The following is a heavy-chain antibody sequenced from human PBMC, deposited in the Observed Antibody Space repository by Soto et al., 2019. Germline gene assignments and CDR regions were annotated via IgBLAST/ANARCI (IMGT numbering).Heavy chain of an antibody. CDR3: VKHAEYQLVSWFDP. V-gene: IGHV3-23*01. J-gene: IGHJ5*02. CDR2: ISDGGGSP. CDR1: GYSFSTYA. D-gene: IGHD6-6*01. Sequence: EVQLLESGGGLVQPGGSLRLSCAASGYSFSTYAMRWVRQAPGKGLEWVSGISDGGGSPFIADSVKGRFIISRDNDKDTLYLQMNSLTGEDTAIYDCVKHAEYQLVSWFDPWGQGTLVTVSS.